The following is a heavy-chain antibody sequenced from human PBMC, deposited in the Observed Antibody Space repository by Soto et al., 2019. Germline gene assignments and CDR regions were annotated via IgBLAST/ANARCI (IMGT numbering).Heavy chain of an antibody. CDR1: GYHFLTHG. J-gene: IGHJ4*02. CDR2: MYPGDSDT. Sequence: GESLPNSCQASGYHFLTHGVGLVSTMPGKGLEWMGIMYPGDSDTRYSPSFQGQVTISADKSINTAYLQWSSLKASDTAIYFCARRGGTYYDYWGQGIVVTVSS. D-gene: IGHD1-26*01. V-gene: IGHV5-51*01. CDR3: ARRGGTYYDY.